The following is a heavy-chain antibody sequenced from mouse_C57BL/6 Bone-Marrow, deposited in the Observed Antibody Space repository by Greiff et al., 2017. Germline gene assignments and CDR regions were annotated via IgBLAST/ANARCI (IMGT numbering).Heavy chain of an antibody. CDR1: GYSITSGYY. CDR2: ISYDGSN. CDR3: ARDSSGYVAWFAY. J-gene: IGHJ3*01. D-gene: IGHD3-2*02. Sequence: EVKLMESGPGLVKPSQSLSLTCSVTGYSITSGYYWNWIRQLPGNKLEWMGYISYDGSNNYNQSLKNRISITRDTSKNQFFLKLNSVTTEDTATYYCARDSSGYVAWFAYWGQVTLVTVSA. V-gene: IGHV3-6*01.